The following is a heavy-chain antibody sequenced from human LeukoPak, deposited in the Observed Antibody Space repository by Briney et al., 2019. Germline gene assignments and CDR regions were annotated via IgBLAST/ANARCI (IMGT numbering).Heavy chain of an antibody. CDR1: GFTFSSYN. D-gene: IGHD1-7*01. V-gene: IGHV3-21*01. J-gene: IGHJ4*02. Sequence: GGSLRLSCAASGFTFSSYNMNWVRQAPGKGLDWVSSISSTSSYISYTDSVKGRFTISRDNAKNSLYLQMNSLRPEDTAVYSCARSFFQWNYGSCLDSWGQGTLVTVSS. CDR2: ISSTSSYI. CDR3: ARSFFQWNYGSCLDS.